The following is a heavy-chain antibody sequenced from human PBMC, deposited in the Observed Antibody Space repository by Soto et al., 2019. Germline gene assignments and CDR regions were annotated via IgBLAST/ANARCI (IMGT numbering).Heavy chain of an antibody. D-gene: IGHD4-17*01. Sequence: AASVKVSCKASGGTFSSYAISWVRQAPGQGLEWMGGIIPIFGTANYAQKFQGRVTITADESTSTAYLDLSSLRSEDTAVYYCAIGGDYFLSRSCFDPWGQGTLVTVSS. CDR3: AIGGDYFLSRSCFDP. CDR2: IIPIFGTA. J-gene: IGHJ5*02. CDR1: GGTFSSYA. V-gene: IGHV1-69*13.